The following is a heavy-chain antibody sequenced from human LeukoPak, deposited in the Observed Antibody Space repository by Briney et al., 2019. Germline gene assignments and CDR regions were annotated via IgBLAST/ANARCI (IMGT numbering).Heavy chain of an antibody. D-gene: IGHD2-15*01. CDR2: INPSGGST. Sequence: ASVKVSCKASGYTFTSYYMHWVRQAPGQGLEWMGIINPSGGSTSYAQKFQGRVTMTRDMSTSTVYMELSSLRSEDTAVYYCARYGCSGGSCYSLIEAFDIWGQGTMVTVSS. V-gene: IGHV1-46*01. J-gene: IGHJ3*02. CDR1: GYTFTSYY. CDR3: ARYGCSGGSCYSLIEAFDI.